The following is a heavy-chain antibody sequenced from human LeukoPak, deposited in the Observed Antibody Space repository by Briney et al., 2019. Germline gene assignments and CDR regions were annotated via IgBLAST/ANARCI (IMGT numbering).Heavy chain of an antibody. CDR1: GGSFSGYY. Sequence: SETLSLTCAVYGGSFSGYYWSWIRQPPGKGLEWIGEINHSGSTNYNPSLKSRVTISVDTSKNQFSLKLSPVTAADTAVYYCARELFGGLDAFDIWGQGTEVTVSS. CDR3: ARELFGGLDAFDI. D-gene: IGHD3-10*01. J-gene: IGHJ3*02. V-gene: IGHV4-34*01. CDR2: INHSGST.